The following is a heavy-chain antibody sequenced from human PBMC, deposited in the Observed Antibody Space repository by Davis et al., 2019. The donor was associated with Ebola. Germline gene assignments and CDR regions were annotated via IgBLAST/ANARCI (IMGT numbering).Heavy chain of an antibody. CDR1: GYTFTSYY. CDR2: INPNSGGT. CDR3: ARVGATVTSFDY. Sequence: ASVTVSCKASGYTFTSYYMHWVRQAPGQGLEWMGWINPNSGGTNYAQKFQGRVTMTRDTSISTAYMELSRLRSDDTAVYYCARVGATVTSFDYWGQGTLVTVSS. V-gene: IGHV1-2*02. D-gene: IGHD4-17*01. J-gene: IGHJ4*02.